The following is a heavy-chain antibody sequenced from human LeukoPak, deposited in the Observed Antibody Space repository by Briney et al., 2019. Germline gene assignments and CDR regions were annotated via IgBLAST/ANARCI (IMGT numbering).Heavy chain of an antibody. V-gene: IGHV4-59*01. Sequence: SETLSLTCIVSGGSISSYYWSWIRQPPGKGLEWIGYIYYSGSTNYNPSLKSRVTISVDTSKNQFSLKLSSVTAADTAVYYCARAGGSGDAFDIWGQGTMVTVSS. CDR3: ARAGGSGDAFDI. CDR1: GGSISSYY. D-gene: IGHD3-10*01. J-gene: IGHJ3*02. CDR2: IYYSGST.